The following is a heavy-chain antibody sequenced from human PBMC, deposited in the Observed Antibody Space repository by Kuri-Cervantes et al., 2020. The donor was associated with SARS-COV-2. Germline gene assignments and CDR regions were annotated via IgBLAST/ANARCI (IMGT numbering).Heavy chain of an antibody. J-gene: IGHJ4*02. CDR3: AREGPSSCSGGSCPPDY. V-gene: IGHV3-23*01. D-gene: IGHD2-15*01. CDR2: ISGSADST. Sequence: GESLKISCAASGFTFSNYAMTWVRQAPGKGLEWVSLISGSADSTYYADSVKGRFTISRDNSKNTLYLQMNSLRAEDTAVYYCAREGPSSCSGGSCPPDYWGQGTLVTVSS. CDR1: GFTFSNYA.